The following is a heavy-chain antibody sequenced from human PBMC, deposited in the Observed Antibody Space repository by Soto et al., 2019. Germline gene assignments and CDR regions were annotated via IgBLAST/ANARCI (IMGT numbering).Heavy chain of an antibody. CDR1: GFSISDYW. CDR3: CHTWV. J-gene: IGHJ4*02. D-gene: IGHD1-26*01. CDR2: INKDGSEE. V-gene: IGHV3-7*01. Sequence: EVQMVESGGGLVQPGGSLRLSCAASGFSISDYWMSWVRQAPGKGLEWVGNINKDGSEENYVDSVKGRFTISRDNARNSLYLQMNSLRVEDTAVYYCCHTWVGGQGTLVTVSS.